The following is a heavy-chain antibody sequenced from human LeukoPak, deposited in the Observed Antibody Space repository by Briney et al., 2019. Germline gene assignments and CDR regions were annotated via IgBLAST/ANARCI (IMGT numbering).Heavy chain of an antibody. Sequence: PGGSLRLSCAASGFIFSSYWMTWVRQTPGKGLEWVANIKQAGSENSYVDSVKGRFTISRDNSKNTLYLQMNSLRAEDTAVYYCARDGSADWYFDLWGRGTLVTVSS. J-gene: IGHJ2*01. D-gene: IGHD5-12*01. CDR2: IKQAGSEN. CDR3: ARDGSADWYFDL. V-gene: IGHV3-7*03. CDR1: GFIFSSYW.